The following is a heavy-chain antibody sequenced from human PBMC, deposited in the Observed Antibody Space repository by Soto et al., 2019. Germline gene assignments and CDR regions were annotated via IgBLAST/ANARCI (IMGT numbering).Heavy chain of an antibody. CDR2: MFYSGLT. D-gene: IGHD2-15*01. CDR3: APLTVSLSGPYGIHV. Sequence: SETLSLTCTVSGGSIYNYCWAWIRQPPGKGLEWIGSMFYSGLTYYNPSLKSRVTLSVDTSKNHFSVRLNSVTAADTAVYYCAPLTVSLSGPYGIHVWGQGTTVTVSS. J-gene: IGHJ6*02. CDR1: GGSIYNYC. V-gene: IGHV4-39*01.